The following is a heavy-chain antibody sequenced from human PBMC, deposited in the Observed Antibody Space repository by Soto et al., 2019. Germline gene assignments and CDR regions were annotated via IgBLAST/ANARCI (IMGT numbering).Heavy chain of an antibody. CDR1: GGSIRDVY. V-gene: IGHV4-59*01. CDR3: ARAHAPTLPFDY. D-gene: IGHD2-15*01. CDR2: IFHSGNA. J-gene: IGHJ4*01. Sequence: SSETLSLTCTVSGGSIRDVYWSWIRQAPEKGLEWIGFIFHSGNAKYNPSLKSRVTISVDTSKNQFSLSLDSVTAADTAVYFCARAHAPTLPFDYWGQGTLVTVSS.